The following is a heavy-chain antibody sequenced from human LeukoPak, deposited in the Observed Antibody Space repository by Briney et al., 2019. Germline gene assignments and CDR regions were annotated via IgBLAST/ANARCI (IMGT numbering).Heavy chain of an antibody. D-gene: IGHD2-2*01. CDR1: GFTFSSYA. CDR3: AKDGKVPDNFDY. CDR2: ISYDGSNK. Sequence: GGSLRLSCAASGFTFSSYAMHWVRQAPGKGLEWVAVISYDGSNKYYADSVKGRFTISRDNSKNTLYLQMNSLRAEDTAAYYCAKDGKVPDNFDYWGQGTLVTVSS. V-gene: IGHV3-30*04. J-gene: IGHJ4*02.